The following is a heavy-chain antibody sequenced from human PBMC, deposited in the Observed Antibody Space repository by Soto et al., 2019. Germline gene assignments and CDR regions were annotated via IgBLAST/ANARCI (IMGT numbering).Heavy chain of an antibody. CDR2: IKRKTDGGTT. D-gene: IGHD3-22*01. CDR3: HTDSSSTMIVVRFAY. V-gene: IGHV3-15*07. Sequence: TGGSLRVSCAASGFTFSNAWINWVRQAPGKGLEWVGRIKRKTDGGTTDFATPVKGRFAISRDDSKNMVYLQMNSLKTGDTGIYYFHTDSSSTMIVVRFAYWGHGTLVTVSS. J-gene: IGHJ4*01. CDR1: GFTFSNAW.